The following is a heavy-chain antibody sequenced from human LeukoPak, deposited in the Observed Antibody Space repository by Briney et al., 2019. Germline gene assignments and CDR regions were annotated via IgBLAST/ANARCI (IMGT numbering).Heavy chain of an antibody. CDR3: AKDSYSKGDY. CDR1: GFTFSYHW. D-gene: IGHD5-18*01. Sequence: GGSLRLTCAASGFTFSYHWMTWVRQAPGKGLEWVANIKNDGTVKNYLDSVNGRITISRKNTKNSLYLQMNSLRAEDTGVYYCAKDSYSKGDYWGQGVLVTVSS. V-gene: IGHV3-7*01. J-gene: IGHJ4*02. CDR2: IKNDGTVK.